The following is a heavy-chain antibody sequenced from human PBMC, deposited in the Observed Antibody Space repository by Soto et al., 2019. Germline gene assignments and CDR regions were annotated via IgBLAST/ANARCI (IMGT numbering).Heavy chain of an antibody. Sequence: QVQLVQSGAEVKKPGSSVKVSCKASGGTFGNYAISWVRQAPGQGLEWMGKSIPIFGTANYAQKFQGRITITADRSTSTAYMELSSLRPEDTAMYYCAADAHQDDFWSSYPYYFYSMDVWGQGTTVTVSS. CDR2: SIPIFGTA. CDR1: GGTFGNYA. D-gene: IGHD3-3*01. V-gene: IGHV1-69*06. J-gene: IGHJ6*02. CDR3: AADAHQDDFWSSYPYYFYSMDV.